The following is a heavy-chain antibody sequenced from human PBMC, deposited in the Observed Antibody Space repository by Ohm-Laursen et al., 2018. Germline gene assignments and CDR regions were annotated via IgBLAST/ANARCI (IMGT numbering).Heavy chain of an antibody. D-gene: IGHD3-16*01. V-gene: IGHV3-7*01. Sequence: SLRLSCTASGFSFSADWMYWVRQAPGKGLEWVASIKQDGSEKYYVDSVKGRFTISRDNAKNSLYLQMNSLRADDTAVYYCARGAYASWGQGTLVTVSS. CDR3: ARGAYAS. J-gene: IGHJ5*02. CDR1: GFSFSADW. CDR2: IKQDGSEK.